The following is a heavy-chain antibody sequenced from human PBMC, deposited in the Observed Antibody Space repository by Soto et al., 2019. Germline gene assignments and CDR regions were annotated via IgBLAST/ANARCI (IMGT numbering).Heavy chain of an antibody. CDR2: ISWNSGSI. D-gene: IGHD3-10*01. CDR1: GFTFDDYA. Sequence: GGSLRLSCAASGFTFDDYAMHWVRQAPGKGLEWVSGISWNSGSIGYADSVKGRFTISRDNAKNSLYLQMNSLRAEDTALYYCAKGQAGLLWFGEPLLPGMDVWGQGTTVTVSS. J-gene: IGHJ6*02. CDR3: AKGQAGLLWFGEPLLPGMDV. V-gene: IGHV3-9*01.